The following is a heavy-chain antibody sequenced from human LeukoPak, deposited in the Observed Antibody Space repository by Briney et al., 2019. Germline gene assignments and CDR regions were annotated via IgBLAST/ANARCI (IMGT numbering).Heavy chain of an antibody. CDR1: GGSFSGYY. J-gene: IGHJ3*02. D-gene: IGHD2-15*01. Sequence: PSETLSLTCAVYGGSFSGYYWSWIRQPPGKGLEWIGEINPSGSANYIPSLKSRVTISVDTSKNQFSLKLKSVTAADTAVYYCARGRYCSADICSGGDAFDIWGQGTMVSVSS. V-gene: IGHV4-34*01. CDR2: INPSGSA. CDR3: ARGRYCSADICSGGDAFDI.